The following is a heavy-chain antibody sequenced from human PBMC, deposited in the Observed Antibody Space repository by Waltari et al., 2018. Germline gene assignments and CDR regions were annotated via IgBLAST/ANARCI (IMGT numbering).Heavy chain of an antibody. J-gene: IGHJ5*02. Sequence: QVQLQESGPGLVKPSETLSLTCTVSGGSISSYYWSWIRQPPGKGLEWIGYIYYSGSTNYNPSLKSRVTISVDTSKNQFSLKLSSVTAADTAVYYCARGAASADPWGQGTLVTVSS. CDR3: ARGAASADP. CDR2: IYYSGST. CDR1: GGSISSYY. V-gene: IGHV4-59*01. D-gene: IGHD6-25*01.